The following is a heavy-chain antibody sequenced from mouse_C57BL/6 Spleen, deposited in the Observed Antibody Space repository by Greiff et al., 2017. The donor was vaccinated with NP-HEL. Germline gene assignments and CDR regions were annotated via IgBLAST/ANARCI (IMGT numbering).Heavy chain of an antibody. Sequence: VKLQQSGAELVRPGTSVKVSCKASGYAFTNYLIEWVKQRPGQGLEWIGVINPGSGGTNYNEKFKGKATLTADKSSSTAYMQLSSLTSEDSAVYFCARSHTVVAGGAMDYWGQGTSVTVSS. V-gene: IGHV1-54*01. CDR3: ARSHTVVAGGAMDY. CDR1: GYAFTNYL. J-gene: IGHJ4*01. D-gene: IGHD1-1*01. CDR2: INPGSGGT.